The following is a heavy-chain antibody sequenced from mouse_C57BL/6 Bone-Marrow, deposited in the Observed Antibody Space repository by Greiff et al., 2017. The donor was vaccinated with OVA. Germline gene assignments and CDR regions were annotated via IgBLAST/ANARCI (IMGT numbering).Heavy chain of an antibody. CDR3: ARAITTVVATGDMDY. V-gene: IGHV1-64*01. J-gene: IGHJ4*01. Sequence: VQLQQPGAELVKPGASVTLSCKASGYTFTSYWMHWVTQRPGQGLEWIGMIHPNSGSTNYNEKFKSKATLTVDKSSSTAYMQLSSLTSEDSAVYYCARAITTVVATGDMDYWGQGTSVTVSS. CDR2: IHPNSGST. D-gene: IGHD1-1*01. CDR1: GYTFTSYW.